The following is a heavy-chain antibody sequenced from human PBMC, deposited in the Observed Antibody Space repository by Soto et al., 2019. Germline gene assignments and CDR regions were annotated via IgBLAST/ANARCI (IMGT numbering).Heavy chain of an antibody. V-gene: IGHV1-18*01. D-gene: IGHD7-27*01. Sequence: ASVKVSCKASGYTFTSYGISWVRQAPGQGLEWMGWISAYNGNTNYAQKLQGRVTMTTDTSTSTAYMELRSLRSDDTAVYYCARDSIKLGSRPHDAFDIWGQGTMVTVSS. J-gene: IGHJ3*02. CDR1: GYTFTSYG. CDR3: ARDSIKLGSRPHDAFDI. CDR2: ISAYNGNT.